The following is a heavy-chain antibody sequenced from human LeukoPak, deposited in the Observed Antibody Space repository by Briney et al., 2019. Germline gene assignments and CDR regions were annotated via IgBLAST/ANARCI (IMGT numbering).Heavy chain of an antibody. CDR3: ARVFDS. CDR2: IFYTGKT. V-gene: IGHV4-39*07. Sequence: SETLSLTGTVSGGSVSTSDYYWGWVRQPPGKGPEWIGDIFYTGKTNYNPSLKSRVSISIDTSKNQFSLKLTSVTAADTAVYYCARVFDSWGQGTLVTVSS. CDR1: GGSVSTSDYY. J-gene: IGHJ4*02.